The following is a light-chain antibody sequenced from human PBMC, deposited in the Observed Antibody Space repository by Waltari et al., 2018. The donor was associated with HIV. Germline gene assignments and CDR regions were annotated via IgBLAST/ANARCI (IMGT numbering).Light chain of an antibody. CDR3: QQYNTWPPRT. J-gene: IGKJ2*01. CDR1: QSVSST. Sequence: EIVMTQSPATLSVSPGERATLSCRASQSVSSTVAWYQQKPGQAPSLLIYGASTRATGIPARFSGSGSGTEFTLTISSLQSEDFAVYYCQQYNTWPPRTFGQGTKLEIK. CDR2: GAS. V-gene: IGKV3-15*01.